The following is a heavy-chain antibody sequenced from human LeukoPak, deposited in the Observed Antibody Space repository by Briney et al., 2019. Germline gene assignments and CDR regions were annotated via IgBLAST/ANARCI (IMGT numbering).Heavy chain of an antibody. CDR2: IRYDGNDK. Sequence: GGSLRLSCAASGFTFSYYGMHWVRQAPGKGLEWVAFIRYDGNDKFYAESVKGRFTISRDTSRNTLYLQMKSLRAEDTALYYCARRGYHDYSGFDYWGQGTLVTVSS. CDR1: GFTFSYYG. CDR3: ARRGYHDYSGFDY. J-gene: IGHJ4*02. D-gene: IGHD1-26*01. V-gene: IGHV3-30*02.